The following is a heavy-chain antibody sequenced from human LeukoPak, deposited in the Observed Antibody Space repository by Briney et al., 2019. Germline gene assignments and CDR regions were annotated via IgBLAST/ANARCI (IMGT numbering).Heavy chain of an antibody. D-gene: IGHD6-6*01. Sequence: ASVTVSCKASGYTFTSYAMHWVRQAPGQRLEWMGWINAGNGNTKYSQKFQGRVTITRDTSASTAYMELSSLRSEDTAVYYCARSDKAVVAAQLYYYYGMDVWGQGTTVTVSS. J-gene: IGHJ6*02. CDR2: INAGNGNT. CDR1: GYTFTSYA. V-gene: IGHV1-3*01. CDR3: ARSDKAVVAAQLYYYYGMDV.